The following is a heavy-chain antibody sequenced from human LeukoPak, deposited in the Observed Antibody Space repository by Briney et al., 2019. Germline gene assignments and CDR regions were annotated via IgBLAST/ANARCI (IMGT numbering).Heavy chain of an antibody. CDR3: ARERYCSGGSCYSFPVGAPYYFDY. CDR2: TYYRSKWL. Sequence: SQTLSLTCAISGLSVSSNSAAWNWIRQSQSRGLEWLGRTYYRSKWLNAVSVKSRITINPDTSKNQFSLQLNSVTPEDTAVYYCARERYCSGGSCYSFPVGAPYYFDYWGQGTLVTVSS. V-gene: IGHV6-1*01. CDR1: GLSVSSNSAA. J-gene: IGHJ4*02. D-gene: IGHD2-15*01.